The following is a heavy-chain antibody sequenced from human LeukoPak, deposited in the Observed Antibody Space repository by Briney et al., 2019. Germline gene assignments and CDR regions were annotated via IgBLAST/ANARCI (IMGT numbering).Heavy chain of an antibody. D-gene: IGHD3-16*02. J-gene: IGHJ4*02. Sequence: SETLSLTCAVYGGSFSGYYWSWIRQPPGKGLEWIGEINHSGSTNYNPSLKSRVTISVDTSKNQFSLKLSSVTAADTSVFYCARLIVPYYFDSWGQGTLVTVSS. CDR2: INHSGST. CDR3: ARLIVPYYFDS. V-gene: IGHV4-34*01. CDR1: GGSFSGYY.